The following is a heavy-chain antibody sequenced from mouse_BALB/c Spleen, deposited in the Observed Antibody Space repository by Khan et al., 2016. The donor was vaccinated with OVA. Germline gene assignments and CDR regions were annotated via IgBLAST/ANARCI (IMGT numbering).Heavy chain of an antibody. J-gene: IGHJ3*01. CDR3: ASYYRYPTWFAY. Sequence: QIQLQQSGAELARPGASVKMSCKASGYIFTSYTMHWVKQRPGQGLEWIGYINPSSDYTNYNQKSKDKFILTADKSSSTAYMQLSSLTSEDSAAYYCASYYRYPTWFAYWGQGTLVTVSA. D-gene: IGHD2-14*01. CDR2: INPSSDYT. CDR1: GYIFTSYT. V-gene: IGHV1-4*01.